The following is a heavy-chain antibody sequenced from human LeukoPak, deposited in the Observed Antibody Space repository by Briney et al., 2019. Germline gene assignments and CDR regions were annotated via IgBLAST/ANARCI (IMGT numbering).Heavy chain of an antibody. CDR2: IYYSGST. V-gene: IGHV4-39*02. CDR1: GDSISSSSYY. Sequence: SETLSLTCTVSGDSISSSSYYWCWIRQPPGKGLEWIGSIYYSGSTYYNPSLKSRVTISVDTSKNQFSLKLSSVTAADTAVYYCARDREADYGDFLGWYFDLWGRGTLVTVSS. CDR3: ARDREADYGDFLGWYFDL. D-gene: IGHD4-17*01. J-gene: IGHJ2*01.